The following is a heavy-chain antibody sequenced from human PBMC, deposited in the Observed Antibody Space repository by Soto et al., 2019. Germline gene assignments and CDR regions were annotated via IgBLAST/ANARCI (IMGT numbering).Heavy chain of an antibody. CDR3: ARLSTAGRDY. CDR1: GCSICSSSYY. Sequence: PSETLSLTCTVCGCSICSSSYYWGWIRQPPGKGLEWIGSIYYSGSTYYNPSLKSRVTISVDTSKNQFSLKLSSVTAADTAVYYCARLSTAGRDYWGQGTLVTVSS. J-gene: IGHJ4*02. CDR2: IYYSGST. D-gene: IGHD2-15*01. V-gene: IGHV4-39*01.